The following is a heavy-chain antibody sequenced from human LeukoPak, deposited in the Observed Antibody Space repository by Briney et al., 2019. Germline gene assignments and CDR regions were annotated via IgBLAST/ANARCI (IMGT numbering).Heavy chain of an antibody. CDR3: ARRYTSRYYYDSSGYFLG. J-gene: IGHJ4*02. D-gene: IGHD3-22*01. CDR2: INHSGST. CDR1: GGSFSGYY. V-gene: IGHV4-34*01. Sequence: SSETLSLTCAVYGGSFSGYYWTWIRQPPGKGLEWIGEINHSGSTNYNPSLKSRVTISVDTSKNQFSLKLSSVTAADTAVYYCARRYTSRYYYDSSGYFLGWGQGTLVTVSS.